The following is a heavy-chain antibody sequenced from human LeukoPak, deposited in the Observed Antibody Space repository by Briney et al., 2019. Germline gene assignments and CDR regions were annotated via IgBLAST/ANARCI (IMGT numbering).Heavy chain of an antibody. J-gene: IGHJ4*02. CDR2: INGDATIT. V-gene: IGHV3-74*03. CDR1: GFTSRSHF. Sequence: GGSLRLSCVASGFTSRSHFMHWVRQAPGKGLMWVSRINGDATITTYTDSVKGRFTISRDNARNTVYLQMNNLRGEDTGVYYCTRDSAGLDYWGQGARVTVSS. D-gene: IGHD1-14*01. CDR3: TRDSAGLDY.